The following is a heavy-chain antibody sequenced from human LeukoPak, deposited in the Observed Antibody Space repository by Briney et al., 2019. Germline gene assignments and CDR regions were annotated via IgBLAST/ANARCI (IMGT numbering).Heavy chain of an antibody. J-gene: IGHJ4*02. Sequence: GGSLRLSCAASGFTFSSYSMNWVRHAPGKRLEWVSYISSSSSTIYYADSVKGRFTISRDNAKNSLYLQMNSLRAEDTAVYYCAKDLYSLARLIDYWGQGTLVTVSS. CDR2: ISSSSSTI. CDR3: AKDLYSLARLIDY. CDR1: GFTFSSYS. D-gene: IGHD6-25*01. V-gene: IGHV3-48*01.